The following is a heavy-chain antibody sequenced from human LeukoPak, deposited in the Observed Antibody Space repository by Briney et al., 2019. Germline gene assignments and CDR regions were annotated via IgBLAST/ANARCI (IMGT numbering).Heavy chain of an antibody. CDR2: ISYDGGDK. CDR1: GFTFSSYA. V-gene: IGHV3-30*04. CDR3: ARVRVRAVIITYYYYGMDV. Sequence: PGGSLRLSCAASGFTFSSYAMHWVRQAPGKGLQWVAVISYDGGDKYYANSVKGRFTISRDNSKNTLYLQMNSLRPDDTVVYYCARVRVRAVIITYYYYGMDVWGQGTTVTVSS. D-gene: IGHD3-10*01. J-gene: IGHJ6*02.